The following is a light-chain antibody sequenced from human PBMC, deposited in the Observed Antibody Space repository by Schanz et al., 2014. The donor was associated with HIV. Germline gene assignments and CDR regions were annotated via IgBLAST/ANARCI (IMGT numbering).Light chain of an antibody. V-gene: IGLV1-44*01. CDR3: ATWDVSLNGPV. Sequence: QSVMNQPPSVSGTPGQRVSISCSGSSSNIGLNPVNWYQQVPGTAPKLLIYKNFQRPSGVPARFSGSRSDTSASLAISGLQSEDEADYYCATWDVSLNGPVFGGGTKLTVL. CDR1: SSNIGLNP. J-gene: IGLJ2*01. CDR2: KNF.